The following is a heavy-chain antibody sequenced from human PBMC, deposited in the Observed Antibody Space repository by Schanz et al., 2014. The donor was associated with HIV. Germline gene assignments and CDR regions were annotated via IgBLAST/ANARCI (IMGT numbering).Heavy chain of an antibody. CDR1: GYTFTSYG. V-gene: IGHV1-46*01. CDR2: INTNGGGT. CDR3: AREKMDTGGLDV. J-gene: IGHJ6*02. Sequence: QVQLVQSGGEVKKPGASVKVSCKASGYTFTSYGIAWVRQAPGQGLQWMGVINTNGGGTSDTLQGRVIITRDTSTRTVYMYLSNLRFEDSAVYYCAREKMDTGGLDVWGQGTTVTVSS.